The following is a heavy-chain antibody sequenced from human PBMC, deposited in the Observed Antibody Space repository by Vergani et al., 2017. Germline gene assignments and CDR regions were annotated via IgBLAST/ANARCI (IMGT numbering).Heavy chain of an antibody. CDR2: IYTSGST. CDR1: GGSISCGSYY. V-gene: IGHV4-61*02. D-gene: IGHD3-9*01. J-gene: IGHJ5*02. CDR3: ARDGKKYYDILTGYYTPSNWFDP. Sequence: QVQLQESGPGLVKPSQTLSLTCTVSGGSISCGSYYWSWIRQPAGKGLEWIGRIYTSGSTNYNPSLKSRVTMSVDTSKNQFSLKLSSVTAADTAVYYCARDGKKYYDILTGYYTPSNWFDPWGQGTLVTVSS.